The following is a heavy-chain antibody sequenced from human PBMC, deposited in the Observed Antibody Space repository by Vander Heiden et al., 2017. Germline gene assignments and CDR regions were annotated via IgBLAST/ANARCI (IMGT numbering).Heavy chain of an antibody. D-gene: IGHD6-13*01. CDR2: ISYDGSNK. V-gene: IGHV3-30*04. CDR1: GFTFSSYA. J-gene: IGHJ4*02. CDR3: ARGGLVLYYFDY. Sequence: QVQLVESGGGVVQPGRSLRLSCAASGFTFSSYAMHWGRQAPGKGLEWVAVISYDGSNKYYADSVKGRFTISRDNSKNTLYLQMNSLRAEDTAVYYCARGGLVLYYFDYWGQGTLVTVSS.